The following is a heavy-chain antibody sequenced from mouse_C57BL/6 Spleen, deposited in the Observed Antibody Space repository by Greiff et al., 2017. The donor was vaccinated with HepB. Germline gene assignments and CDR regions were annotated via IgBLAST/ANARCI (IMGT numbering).Heavy chain of an antibody. D-gene: IGHD4-1*02. Sequence: EVQLVESGGGLVKPGGSLKLSCAASGFTFSDYGMHWVRQAPEKGLEWVAYISSGSSTIYYADTVKGRFTISRDNAKNTLFLQMTSLRSEDTAMYYCARIGATVPYAMDYWGQGTSVTVSS. CDR2: ISSGSSTI. CDR1: GFTFSDYG. V-gene: IGHV5-17*01. J-gene: IGHJ4*01. CDR3: ARIGATVPYAMDY.